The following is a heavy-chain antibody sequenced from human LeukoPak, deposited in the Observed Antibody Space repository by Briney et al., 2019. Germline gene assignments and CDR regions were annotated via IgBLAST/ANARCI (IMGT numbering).Heavy chain of an antibody. CDR3: AREGLDY. J-gene: IGHJ4*02. CDR2: KNPNSGNS. CDR1: GYTFTNYD. Sequence: ASVKVSCKASGYTFTNYDIIWVRQATGQGLEWMGNKNPNSGNSAYAQKFQGRVTITTDASITTAYMELSGLRSEDTALYYCAREGLDYWGQGTLVTVSS. V-gene: IGHV1-8*01.